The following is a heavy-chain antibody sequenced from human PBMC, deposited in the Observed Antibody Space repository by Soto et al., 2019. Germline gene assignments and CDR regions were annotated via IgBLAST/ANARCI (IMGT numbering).Heavy chain of an antibody. J-gene: IGHJ4*02. CDR3: AKGSSGWDERFDY. Sequence: EVQLLESGGGLVQPEGSLRLSCAASGFTFSSYAMSWVRQAPGKGLEWVSAISGSGGSKYYADSVKGRLTIYRDNSKNTLYLQMHSLRAEDTAVYYCAKGSSGWDERFDYWGQGTLVTVSS. V-gene: IGHV3-23*01. CDR1: GFTFSSYA. CDR2: ISGSGGSK. D-gene: IGHD6-19*01.